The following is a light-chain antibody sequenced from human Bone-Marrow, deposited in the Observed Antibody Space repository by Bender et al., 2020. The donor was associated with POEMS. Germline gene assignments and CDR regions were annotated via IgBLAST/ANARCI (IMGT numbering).Light chain of an antibody. Sequence: QSALTQPPSVSGSPGQSVTISCTGTSSDIGFYNRVSWFQQAPGAAPKLMIFEVTNRPSGVPDRFSGSKSGNTASLTISDLQAEDEAHYYCSSHTTSASPYLFGTGTKVTVL. V-gene: IGLV2-18*02. CDR2: EVT. J-gene: IGLJ1*01. CDR3: SSHTTSASPYL. CDR1: SSDIGFYNR.